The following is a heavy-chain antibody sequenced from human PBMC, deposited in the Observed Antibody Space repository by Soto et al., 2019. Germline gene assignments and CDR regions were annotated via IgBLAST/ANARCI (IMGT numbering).Heavy chain of an antibody. D-gene: IGHD5-18*01. CDR2: VSSAGSTK. V-gene: IGHV3-30*18. J-gene: IGHJ4*02. Sequence: QVQLVESGGGVGQPERSLRLSCAASGFIFSNYGMHWVRQAPGKGLEWGAVVSSAGSTKYYADSVKCRFTISRDNSKNTVFLQMNSLRAEDTAVYYCAKDLGYSYGGFFDYWGQGTLVTVSS. CDR3: AKDLGYSYGGFFDY. CDR1: GFIFSNYG.